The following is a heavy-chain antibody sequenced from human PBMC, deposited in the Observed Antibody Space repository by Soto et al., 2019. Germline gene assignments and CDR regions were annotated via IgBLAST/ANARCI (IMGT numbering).Heavy chain of an antibody. V-gene: IGHV1-2*02. CDR3: ERERGGDSSGYSHDY. Sequence: ASVKVSCKASGYTFTGYYMHWVRQAPGQGLEWMGWINPNSGGTNYAQKFQGRVTMTRDTSISTAYMELSRLRSDDTAVYYCERERGGDSSGYSHDYWGQGTLVTVSS. J-gene: IGHJ4*02. D-gene: IGHD3-22*01. CDR2: INPNSGGT. CDR1: GYTFTGYY.